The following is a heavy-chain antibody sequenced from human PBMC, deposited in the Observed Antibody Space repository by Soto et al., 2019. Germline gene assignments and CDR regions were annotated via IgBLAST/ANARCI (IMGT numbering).Heavy chain of an antibody. V-gene: IGHV3-48*01. Sequence: EVQLVESGGGLVQPGGSLRLSCAASGFTFSAYSMKWVRQAPGKGLEWVSYISSGSNTIYYADSVKGRFTISRDNAKNSLYLQMNSLRVDDTAVYYCATRGDGYNSAFDIWGQGTMVTVSS. J-gene: IGHJ3*02. CDR3: ATRGDGYNSAFDI. D-gene: IGHD5-12*01. CDR2: ISSGSNTI. CDR1: GFTFSAYS.